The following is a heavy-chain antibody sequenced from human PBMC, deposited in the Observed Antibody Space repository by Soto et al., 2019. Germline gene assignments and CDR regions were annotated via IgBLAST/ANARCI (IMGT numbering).Heavy chain of an antibody. D-gene: IGHD3-3*01. CDR3: ATFTYYDFWSGFDY. Sequence: QVQLVESGGGVVQPGRSLRLSCAASGFTFSSYGMHWVRQAPGKGLEWVAVISYDGSNKYYADSVKGRFTISRDNSKNTLYLQMNSLRAEDTAVYYCATFTYYDFWSGFDYWGQGTLVTVSS. V-gene: IGHV3-30*03. J-gene: IGHJ4*02. CDR1: GFTFSSYG. CDR2: ISYDGSNK.